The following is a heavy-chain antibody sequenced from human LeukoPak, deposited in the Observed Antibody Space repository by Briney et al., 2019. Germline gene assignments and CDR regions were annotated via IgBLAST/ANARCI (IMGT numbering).Heavy chain of an antibody. CDR1: GGSISSSSYY. CDR3: ARHEYGGSYYGLSWFDP. Sequence: PSETLSLTCTVSGGSISSSSYYWGWIRQPPGKGLEWIGSIYYNEYTYYNPSLKSRVTISVDTSKNQFSLKLSSVTAADTAVYYCARHEYGGSYYGLSWFDPWGPGTLVTVSS. J-gene: IGHJ5*02. CDR2: IYYNEYT. D-gene: IGHD1-26*01. V-gene: IGHV4-39*01.